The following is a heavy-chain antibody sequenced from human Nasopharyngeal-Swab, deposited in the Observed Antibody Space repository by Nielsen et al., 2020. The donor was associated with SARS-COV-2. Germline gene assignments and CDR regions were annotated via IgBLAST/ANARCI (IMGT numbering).Heavy chain of an antibody. D-gene: IGHD3-22*01. J-gene: IGHJ6*02. CDR3: AKDSYDSCDYSYYYGMDV. CDR1: GFTFSSYA. V-gene: IGHV3-23*01. CDR2: IIGSGGST. Sequence: GESLKIFCAASGFTFSSYAMSWVRQAPGKGLEWVSAIIGSGGSTYYADSVKGRFTISRDNSKNTLYLQMNSLRAEDTAVYYCAKDSYDSCDYSYYYGMDVWGQGTTVTVSS.